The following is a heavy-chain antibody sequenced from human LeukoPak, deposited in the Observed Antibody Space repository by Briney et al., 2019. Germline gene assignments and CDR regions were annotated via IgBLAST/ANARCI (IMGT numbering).Heavy chain of an antibody. D-gene: IGHD6-13*01. CDR3: ARGLPCIAAAGTGVDY. CDR1: GGSFSGYY. Sequence: SETLSLTCAVYGGSFSGYYWSWIRQPPGKGLEWIGEINHSGSTNYNPSLKSRVTISVDMSKNQFSLKLSSVTAADTAVYYCARGLPCIAAAGTGVDYWGQGTLVTVSS. V-gene: IGHV4-34*01. CDR2: INHSGST. J-gene: IGHJ4*02.